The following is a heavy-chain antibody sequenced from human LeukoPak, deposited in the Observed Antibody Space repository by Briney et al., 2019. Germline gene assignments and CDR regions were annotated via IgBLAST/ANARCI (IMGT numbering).Heavy chain of an antibody. V-gene: IGHV1-18*01. Sequence: ASVTVSCKASGYTFTSYGISWVRQAPGQGLEWMGWISAYNGNTNYAQKLQGRVTMTTDTSTSTAYMELRSLRSDDTAVYYCARRYCSGGSCYLYYFDYWGQGTLVTVSS. CDR3: ARRYCSGGSCYLYYFDY. D-gene: IGHD2-15*01. CDR1: GYTFTSYG. CDR2: ISAYNGNT. J-gene: IGHJ4*02.